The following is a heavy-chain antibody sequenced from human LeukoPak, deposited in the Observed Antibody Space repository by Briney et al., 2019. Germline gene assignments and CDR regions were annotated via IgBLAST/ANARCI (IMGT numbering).Heavy chain of an antibody. D-gene: IGHD4-23*01. CDR2: IHGSDSTT. Sequence: GGSLRLSCAASGFTFSSYAMSWVRQAPGKGLEWVSAIHGSDSTTHYAGSVKGRFTLFRDTSKNTLYLQMNSLRVEDTAIYYCAKDLFRWAFDFWGQGTMVTVSS. V-gene: IGHV3-23*01. J-gene: IGHJ3*01. CDR3: AKDLFRWAFDF. CDR1: GFTFSSYA.